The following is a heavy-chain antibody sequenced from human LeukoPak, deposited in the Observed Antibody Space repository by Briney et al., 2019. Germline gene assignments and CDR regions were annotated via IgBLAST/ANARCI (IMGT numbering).Heavy chain of an antibody. D-gene: IGHD1-26*01. Sequence: GGSLRLSCAASGFTFSSYAMSWVRQAPGKGLEWVSAISGSGGSTYYADSVKGRFTTSRDNSKNTLYLQMNSLRAEDTAVYYCAKDPWVGAPASYYYYGMDVWGQGTTVTVSS. J-gene: IGHJ6*02. CDR3: AKDPWVGAPASYYYYGMDV. CDR2: ISGSGGST. V-gene: IGHV3-23*01. CDR1: GFTFSSYA.